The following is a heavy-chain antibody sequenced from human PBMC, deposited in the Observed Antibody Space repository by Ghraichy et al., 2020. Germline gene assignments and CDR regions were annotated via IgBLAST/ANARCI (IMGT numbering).Heavy chain of an antibody. V-gene: IGHV4-59*01. CDR2: IHYSGST. CDR1: GGSISNYY. Sequence: ETLSLTCTVSGGSISNYYWSWIRQPPGKGLEWIADIHYSGSTNYNPSLKSRLTISVDTSKNQFSLKLNSVTAADTAVYYCATVGEYYDSSGYFAYWGQGTLVTVSS. D-gene: IGHD3-22*01. J-gene: IGHJ4*02. CDR3: ATVGEYYDSSGYFAY.